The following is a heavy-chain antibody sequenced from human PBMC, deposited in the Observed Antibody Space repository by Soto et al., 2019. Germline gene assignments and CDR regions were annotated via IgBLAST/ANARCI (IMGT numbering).Heavy chain of an antibody. D-gene: IGHD3-10*01. Sequence: PSETLSLTCTVSGASISSHYWSWIRQPPGKGLEWIGYIYYSGSTNYNPSLKSRVTISVDTSKNQFSLRLSSVTAADTAVYYCARHNYGSGSTYFDYWGQGTLVTVSS. CDR2: IYYSGST. CDR1: GASISSHY. CDR3: ARHNYGSGSTYFDY. J-gene: IGHJ4*02. V-gene: IGHV4-59*08.